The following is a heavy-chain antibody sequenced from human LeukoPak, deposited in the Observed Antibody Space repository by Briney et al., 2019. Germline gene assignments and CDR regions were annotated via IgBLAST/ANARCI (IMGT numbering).Heavy chain of an antibody. J-gene: IGHJ6*03. CDR2: IYSSGSI. V-gene: IGHV4-4*07. D-gene: IGHD2-8*01. CDR3: ARDEWNGYYYMDV. CDR1: GGSISSYY. Sequence: SETLSLTCTVSGGSISSYYWSWIRQPAGKGLEWIGRIYSSGSISYNPSLKSRLSMSLDTSKNQFSLKLTSVTAADAAVYYCARDEWNGYYYMDVWGKGTTVTVSS.